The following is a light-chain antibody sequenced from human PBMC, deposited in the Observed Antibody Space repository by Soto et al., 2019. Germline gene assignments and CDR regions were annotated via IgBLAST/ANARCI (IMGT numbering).Light chain of an antibody. CDR1: SSDVGGYNY. V-gene: IGLV2-14*01. CDR3: SSYTSRSIL. CDR2: EVS. Sequence: QAVLTQPASVSGSLGQSITISCTGTSSDVGGYNYVTWYQHHPGKAPKLMIYEVSYRPSGLSNRFSGSKSGNTASLTISGLQAEDEADYYCSSYTSRSILFGTGTKVTVL. J-gene: IGLJ1*01.